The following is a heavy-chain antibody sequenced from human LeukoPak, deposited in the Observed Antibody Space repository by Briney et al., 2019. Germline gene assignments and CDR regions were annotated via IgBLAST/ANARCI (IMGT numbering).Heavy chain of an antibody. CDR3: ARASLSPDYFDC. J-gene: IGHJ4*02. Sequence: SETLSLTCAVSGGSISSSNWWSWVRQPPGKGLEWIGEIYHSGSTNYNPSLKSRVTISVDTSKNQFSLKLSSVTAADTAVYYCARASLSPDYFDCWGQGTLVTVSS. V-gene: IGHV4-4*02. CDR1: GGSISSSNW. CDR2: IYHSGST.